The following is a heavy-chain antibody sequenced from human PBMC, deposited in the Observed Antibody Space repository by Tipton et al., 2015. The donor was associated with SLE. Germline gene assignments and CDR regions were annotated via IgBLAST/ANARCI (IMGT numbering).Heavy chain of an antibody. CDR1: GGSFSGYY. CDR3: ARARGGFDY. Sequence: LRLSCAVYGGSFSGYYWSWIRQPPGKGLEWIGEINHSGSTNYNPSLKSRVTISVDTSKNQFSLKLSSVTAADTAVYYCARARGGFDYWGQGTLVTVSS. J-gene: IGHJ4*02. V-gene: IGHV4-34*01. D-gene: IGHD2-15*01. CDR2: INHSGST.